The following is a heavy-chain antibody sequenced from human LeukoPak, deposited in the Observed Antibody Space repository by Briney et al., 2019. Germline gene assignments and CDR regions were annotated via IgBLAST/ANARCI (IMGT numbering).Heavy chain of an antibody. CDR2: IYYSGST. D-gene: IGHD5-24*01. J-gene: IGHJ4*02. CDR3: AAAAIDGYNNLDY. Sequence: PSETLSLTCTVSGGSISSYYWSWIRQPPGKGLEWIGYIYYSGSTNYNPSLKSRVTISVDTSKNQFSLKLSSVTAADTAVYYCAAAAIDGYNNLDYWGQGTLVIVSS. CDR1: GGSISSYY. V-gene: IGHV4-59*01.